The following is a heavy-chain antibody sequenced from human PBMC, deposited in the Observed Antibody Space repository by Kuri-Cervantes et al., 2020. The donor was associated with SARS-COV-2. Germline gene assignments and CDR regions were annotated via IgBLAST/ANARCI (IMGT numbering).Heavy chain of an antibody. V-gene: IGHV1-69*06. CDR2: IIPIFGTA. CDR1: GGTFSSYA. D-gene: IGHD3-10*01. J-gene: IGHJ4*02. Sequence: SVKVSCKASGGTFSSYAISWVRQAPGQGLEWMGRIIPIFGTANYAQKFQGRVTITADKSTSTAYMELSSLRSEDTAVYYCARDKGFFGGPPERGFDYWGQGTLVTVSS. CDR3: ARDKGFFGGPPERGFDY.